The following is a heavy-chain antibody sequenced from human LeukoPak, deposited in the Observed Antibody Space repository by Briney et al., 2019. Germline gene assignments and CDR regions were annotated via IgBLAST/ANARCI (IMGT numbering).Heavy chain of an antibody. CDR3: AKGYGSGSYFDY. Sequence: GRSLRLSCAASGFTFSSYGMHWVRQAPGKGLEWVAVISYDGSNKYYADFVKGRFTISRDNSKNTLYLQMNSLRAEDTAVYYCAKGYGSGSYFDYWGQGTLVTVSS. J-gene: IGHJ4*02. CDR2: ISYDGSNK. D-gene: IGHD3-10*01. CDR1: GFTFSSYG. V-gene: IGHV3-30*18.